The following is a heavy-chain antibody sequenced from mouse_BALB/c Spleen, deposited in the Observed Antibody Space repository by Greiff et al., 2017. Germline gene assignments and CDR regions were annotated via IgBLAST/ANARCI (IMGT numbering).Heavy chain of an antibody. CDR3: ARRLLRDWYFDV. V-gene: IGHV1S135*01. CDR1: GYSFTSYY. J-gene: IGHJ1*01. Sequence: VQLQQSGPELMKPGASVKISCKASGYSFTSYYMHWVKQSHGKSLEWIGYIDPFNGGTSYNQKFKGKATLTVDKSSSTAYMHLSSLTSEDSAVYYCARRLLRDWYFDVWAQGPRSPSPQ. D-gene: IGHD1-1*01. CDR2: IDPFNGGT.